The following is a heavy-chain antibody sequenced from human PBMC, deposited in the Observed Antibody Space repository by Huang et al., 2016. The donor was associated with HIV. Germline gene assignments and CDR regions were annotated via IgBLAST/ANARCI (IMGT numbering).Heavy chain of an antibody. CDR3: AKDIKGGSSWSGYFDS. V-gene: IGHV3-9*03. CDR2: ISRMSNNL. D-gene: IGHD6-19*01. J-gene: IGHJ4*02. Sequence: EVQLVESGGGLVQPGRSLRLSCTASGFTFDDYAMHWVRQVPGKGWGGLSGISRMSNNLVYADSVKGRFTISRDNAKNSLYLQMNSLRVEDMAFYYCAKDIKGGSSWSGYFDSWGQGTLVTVSS. CDR1: GFTFDDYA.